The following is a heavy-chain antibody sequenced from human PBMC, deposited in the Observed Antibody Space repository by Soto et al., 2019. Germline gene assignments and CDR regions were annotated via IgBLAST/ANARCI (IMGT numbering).Heavy chain of an antibody. Sequence: EVQLLESGGGLVQPGGSLRLSCAASGFTFSSYALSWVRQAPGKGLEWVSGISGGGGSTYYADSVKGRFTISRDNSKNRLDPQTSSLRAEDTAVYYCAKDPGPRLEGPTRVFDFWGQGTLLTVSS. CDR3: AKDPGPRLEGPTRVFDF. V-gene: IGHV3-23*01. D-gene: IGHD1-1*01. CDR1: GFTFSSYA. CDR2: ISGGGGST. J-gene: IGHJ4*02.